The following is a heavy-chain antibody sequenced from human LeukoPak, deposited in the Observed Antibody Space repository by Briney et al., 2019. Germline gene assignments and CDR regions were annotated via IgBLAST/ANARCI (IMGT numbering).Heavy chain of an antibody. CDR3: ARVGYSSGWYSVDY. Sequence: GGSLRLSCAASGFTFSSYWMHWVRQAPGKGLVWVSRINSDGSSTSYADSVKGRLTISRDNAKNTLYLQMNSLRAEDTAVYYCARVGYSSGWYSVDYWGQGTLVTVSS. V-gene: IGHV3-74*01. CDR1: GFTFSSYW. CDR2: INSDGSST. D-gene: IGHD6-19*01. J-gene: IGHJ4*02.